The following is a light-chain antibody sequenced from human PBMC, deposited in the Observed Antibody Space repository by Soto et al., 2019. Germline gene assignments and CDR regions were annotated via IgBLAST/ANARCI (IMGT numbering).Light chain of an antibody. CDR2: GAS. J-gene: IGKJ1*01. V-gene: IGKV3-15*01. CDR3: QQYDIWPPT. CDR1: QSVSTN. Sequence: EIVMTQSPAILSVSPGERATLSWRASQSVSTNLTWFQQKPGQTPRLLFNGASTRATGIPARFTGSGSGTEFILTISSLQSEDFAVYYCQQYDIWPPTFGQGTKVDIK.